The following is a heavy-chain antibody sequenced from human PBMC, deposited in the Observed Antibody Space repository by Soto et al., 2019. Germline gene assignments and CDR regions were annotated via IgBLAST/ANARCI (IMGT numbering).Heavy chain of an antibody. V-gene: IGHV1-46*01. CDR3: VRGYCTTSPCLGDFQF. Sequence: ASVKVSCKASGYKFTTYFIHWVRQAPGQGLEWMGMIHPSGDTGYAQEFRGRVTMTIDTSTTTAYMELRNLTSEDTAVYFSVRGYCTTSPCLGDFQFWGQGTLVTVSS. CDR1: GYKFTTYF. CDR2: IHPSGDT. D-gene: IGHD2-15*01. J-gene: IGHJ1*01.